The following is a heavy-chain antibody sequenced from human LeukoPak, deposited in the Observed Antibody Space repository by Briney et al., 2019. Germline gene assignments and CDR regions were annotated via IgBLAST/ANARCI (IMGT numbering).Heavy chain of an antibody. Sequence: GGSLRLSCAASGFTFSTYSMDWVRQAPGKGLEWVANIKQDGSEKYYVDSVKGRFTISRDNAKNSLYLQMNSLRAEDTAVYYCARERYYGSGKIDYWGQGTLVTVSS. V-gene: IGHV3-7*01. CDR2: IKQDGSEK. CDR3: ARERYYGSGKIDY. J-gene: IGHJ4*02. D-gene: IGHD3-10*01. CDR1: GFTFSTYS.